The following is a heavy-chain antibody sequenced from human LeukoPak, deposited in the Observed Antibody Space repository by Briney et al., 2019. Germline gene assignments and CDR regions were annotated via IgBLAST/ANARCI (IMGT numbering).Heavy chain of an antibody. CDR1: GYTFTGYY. D-gene: IGHD3-22*01. V-gene: IGHV1-2*02. J-gene: IGHJ4*02. Sequence: GASVKVSCKASGYTFTGYYMHWVRQAPGQGLEWMGWINPNSGGTNYAQKLQGRVTMTTDTSTSTAYMELRSLRSDDTAVYYCARVDDSSGYYHEDFDYWGQGTLVTVSS. CDR2: INPNSGGT. CDR3: ARVDDSSGYYHEDFDY.